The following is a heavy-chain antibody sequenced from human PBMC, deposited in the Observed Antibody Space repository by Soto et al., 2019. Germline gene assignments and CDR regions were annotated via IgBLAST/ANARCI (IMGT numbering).Heavy chain of an antibody. Sequence: PSETLSLTCTVSGGSISSYYWSWIRQPPGKGLEWIGYIYYSGSTNYNPSLKSRVTISVDRSKNQFSLKLRSVTAADAAMYYCARKVGATPEYYFDYWGQGTLVTVSS. J-gene: IGHJ4*02. CDR2: IYYSGST. V-gene: IGHV4-59*12. D-gene: IGHD1-26*01. CDR1: GGSISSYY. CDR3: ARKVGATPEYYFDY.